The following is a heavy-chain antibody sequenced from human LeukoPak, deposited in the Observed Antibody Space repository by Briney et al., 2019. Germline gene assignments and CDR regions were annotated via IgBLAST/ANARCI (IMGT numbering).Heavy chain of an antibody. CDR2: MNPNSGNT. D-gene: IGHD3-10*01. J-gene: IGHJ3*02. CDR3: ARLDLGITMVQGGDAFDI. CDR1: GYTFTSYD. V-gene: IGHV1-8*01. Sequence: ASVKVSCKASGYTFTSYDINWVRQATGQGLEWMGWMNPNSGNTGYAQKFQGRVTMTRSTSISTAYMELSSLRSEDTAVYYCARLDLGITMVQGGDAFDIWGQGTMVTVSS.